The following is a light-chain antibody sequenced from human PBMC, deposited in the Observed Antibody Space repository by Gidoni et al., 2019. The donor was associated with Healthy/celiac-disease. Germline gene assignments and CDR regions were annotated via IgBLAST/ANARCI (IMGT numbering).Light chain of an antibody. CDR2: GAS. CDR1: QSVRSSY. Sequence: EIVLTQSPGTLSLSPGERATLSCRASQSVRSSYLAWYQQKPGQAPRLLIYGASSRATGIPDRFSGSGSGTDFTLTISRLEPEDFAVYYCQQYGSSPLTFXQXTKVEIK. J-gene: IGKJ1*01. V-gene: IGKV3-20*01. CDR3: QQYGSSPLT.